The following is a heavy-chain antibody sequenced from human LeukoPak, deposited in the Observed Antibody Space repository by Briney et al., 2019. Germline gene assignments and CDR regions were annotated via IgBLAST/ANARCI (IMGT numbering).Heavy chain of an antibody. CDR3: ARAYDSSGIDY. CDR2: TYTSGST. Sequence: TSETLSLTCTVSGGSISSGSYYWSWIRQPAGKGLEWIGRTYTSGSTNYNPSLKSRVTISVDTSKNQFSLKLSSVTAADTAVYYCARAYDSSGIDYWGQGTLVTVSS. D-gene: IGHD3-22*01. CDR1: GGSISSGSYY. V-gene: IGHV4-61*02. J-gene: IGHJ4*02.